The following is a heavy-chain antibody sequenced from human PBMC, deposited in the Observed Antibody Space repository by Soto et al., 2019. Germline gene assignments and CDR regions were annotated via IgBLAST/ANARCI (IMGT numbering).Heavy chain of an antibody. CDR1: GGTFSSYA. CDR2: IIPIFGTA. Sequence: ASVKVSCKASGGTFSSYAISWVRQAPGQGLEWMGGIIPIFGTANYAQKFQGRVTITADESTSTAYMELSSLRSEDTAVYYCASYCSSTSCYTGTFDYWGQGTLVTVS. J-gene: IGHJ4*02. CDR3: ASYCSSTSCYTGTFDY. D-gene: IGHD2-2*02. V-gene: IGHV1-69*13.